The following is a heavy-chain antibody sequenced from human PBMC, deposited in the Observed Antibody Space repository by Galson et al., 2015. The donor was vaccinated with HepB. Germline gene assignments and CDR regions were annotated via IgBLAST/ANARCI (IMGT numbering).Heavy chain of an antibody. CDR3: ARETDLHQGGDAFDI. J-gene: IGHJ3*02. Sequence: SLRLSCAASGFTVSSNYMSWVRQAPGKGLEWVSVIYSGGSTYYADSVKGRFTISRDNSKNTLYLQMNSLRAEDTAVYYCARETDLHQGGDAFDIWGQGTMVTVSS. V-gene: IGHV3-53*01. D-gene: IGHD1-14*01. CDR2: IYSGGST. CDR1: GFTVSSNY.